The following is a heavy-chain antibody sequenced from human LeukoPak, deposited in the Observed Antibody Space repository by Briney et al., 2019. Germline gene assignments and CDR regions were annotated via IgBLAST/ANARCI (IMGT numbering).Heavy chain of an antibody. V-gene: IGHV4-34*01. Sequence: SETLSLTCTVSGGSINSYYWSWIRQPPGKGLEWIGEINHSGSTNYNPSLKSRVTISVDTSKNQFSLKLSPVTAADTAVYYCARHIGQRKARPAYYYMDVWGKGTTDTVSS. J-gene: IGHJ6*03. D-gene: IGHD5-12*01. CDR1: GGSINSYY. CDR2: INHSGST. CDR3: ARHIGQRKARPAYYYMDV.